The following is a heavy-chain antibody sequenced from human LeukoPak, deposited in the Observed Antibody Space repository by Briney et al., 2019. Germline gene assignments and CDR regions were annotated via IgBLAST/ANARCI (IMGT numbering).Heavy chain of an antibody. CDR2: ISAYNGNT. CDR1: GYTFTSYG. CDR3: AREAGYGDYVGENFDY. Sequence: ASVKVSCKASGYTFTSYGISWVRQAPGQGLEWMGWISAYNGNTNYAQKLQGRVTMTTDTSTSTAYMELGSLRSDDTAVYYCAREAGYGDYVGENFDYWGQGTLVTVSS. J-gene: IGHJ4*02. D-gene: IGHD4-17*01. V-gene: IGHV1-18*01.